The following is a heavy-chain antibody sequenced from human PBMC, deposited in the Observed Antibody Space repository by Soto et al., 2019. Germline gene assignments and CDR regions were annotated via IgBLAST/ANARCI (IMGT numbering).Heavy chain of an antibody. CDR1: GFTVSSYA. CDR2: ISGSGDGT. J-gene: IGHJ4*02. D-gene: IGHD1-26*01. Sequence: GGALRLSGAASGFTVSSYAMRWVRQAPGKGLECVSAISGSGDGTYDADSVKCRFTISRDNAKSALYLQMNSLRADDTAVYYVARWVEGTMLYIHYWGQGTLVTVSS. CDR3: ARWVEGTMLYIHY. V-gene: IGHV3-23*01.